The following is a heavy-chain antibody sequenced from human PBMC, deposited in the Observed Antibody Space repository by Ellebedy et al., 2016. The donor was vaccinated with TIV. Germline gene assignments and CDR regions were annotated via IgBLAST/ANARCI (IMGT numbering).Heavy chain of an antibody. CDR2: IIPIFGTA. V-gene: IGHV1-69*13. CDR1: GGTFSSYA. CDR3: ARLWFGEPPLDY. D-gene: IGHD3-10*01. J-gene: IGHJ4*02. Sequence: AASVKVSCKASGGTFSSYAISWVRQAPGQGLEWMGGIIPIFGTANYAQKFQGRVTITADESTSTAYMELSSLRSEDTAVYYCARLWFGEPPLDYWGQGTLVTVSS.